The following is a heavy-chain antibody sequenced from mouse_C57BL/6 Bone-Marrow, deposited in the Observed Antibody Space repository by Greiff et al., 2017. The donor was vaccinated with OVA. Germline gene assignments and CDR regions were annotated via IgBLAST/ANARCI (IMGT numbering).Heavy chain of an antibody. CDR1: GYTFTSYW. CDR2: IHPNSGST. CDR3: AREGVLWSYYFDY. Sequence: QVQLQQPGAELVKPGASVKLSCKASGYTFTSYWMHWVKQRPGQGLEWIGMIHPNSGSTNYNEKFKSKATLTVDKSSSTAYMQLSSLTSEDSAVYYCAREGVLWSYYFDYWGQGTTLTVSS. D-gene: IGHD1-1*02. V-gene: IGHV1-64*01. J-gene: IGHJ2*01.